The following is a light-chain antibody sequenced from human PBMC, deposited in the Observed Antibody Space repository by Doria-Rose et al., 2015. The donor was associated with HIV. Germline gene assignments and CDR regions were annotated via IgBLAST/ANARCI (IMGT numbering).Light chain of an antibody. Sequence: DIQVTQSPSSLSASVGDGVTITCRASQSVSTYLNWYQQKPGKPPKLLIYAASGLQSGVPSRFSGGESGTHFTLTISSLQPEDFATYYCQQSYSSPRTFGQGTRLEIK. V-gene: IGKV1-39*01. CDR1: QSVSTY. J-gene: IGKJ2*01. CDR3: QQSYSSPRT. CDR2: AAS.